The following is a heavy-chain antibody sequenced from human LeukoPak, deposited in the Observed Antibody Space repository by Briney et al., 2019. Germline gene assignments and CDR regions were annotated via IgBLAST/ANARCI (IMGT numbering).Heavy chain of an antibody. CDR1: GGSFSGHY. D-gene: IGHD6-19*01. CDR2: INHSGST. V-gene: IGHV4-34*01. J-gene: IGHJ4*02. Sequence: SETLSLAYAVYGGSFSGHYWSWMCQPPGKGLEWIGEINHSGSTNYNPSLKSRVTISVDTSKNQFSLKLSSVTAADTAVYYCASRLMIAVAGTGRSDYFDYWGQGTLVTVSS. CDR3: ASRLMIAVAGTGRSDYFDY.